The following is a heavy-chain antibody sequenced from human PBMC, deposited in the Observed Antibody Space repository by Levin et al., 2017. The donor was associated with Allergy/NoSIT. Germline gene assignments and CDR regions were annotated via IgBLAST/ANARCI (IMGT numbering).Heavy chain of an antibody. V-gene: IGHV3-7*01. D-gene: IGHD3-22*01. CDR2: IKQDGSEK. CDR3: ARDGATYYYDSSGYYSTDAFDI. CDR1: GFTFSSYW. Sequence: GGSLRLSCAASGFTFSSYWMSWVRQAPGKGLEWVANIKQDGSEKYYVDSVKGRFTISRDNAKNSLYLQMNSLRAEDTAVYYCARDGATYYYDSSGYYSTDAFDIWGQGTMVTVSS. J-gene: IGHJ3*02.